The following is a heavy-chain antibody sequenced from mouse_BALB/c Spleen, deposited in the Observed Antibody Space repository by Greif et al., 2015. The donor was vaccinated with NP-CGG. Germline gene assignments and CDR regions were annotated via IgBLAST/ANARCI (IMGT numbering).Heavy chain of an antibody. Sequence: QVQLQQSGAELVRPGTSVKVSCKASGYAFTNYLIEWVKQRPGQGLEWIGVINPGSGGTNYNEKFKGKATLTADKSSSTAYMQLSSLTSDDAAVYFCAPSYGNYAMDYWGQGTSVTVSS. CDR1: GYAFTNYL. CDR3: APSYGNYAMDY. V-gene: IGHV1-54*01. J-gene: IGHJ4*01. D-gene: IGHD2-1*01. CDR2: INPGSGGT.